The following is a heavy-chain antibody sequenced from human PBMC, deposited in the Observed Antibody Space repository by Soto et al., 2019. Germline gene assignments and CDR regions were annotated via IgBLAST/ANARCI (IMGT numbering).Heavy chain of an antibody. CDR3: ARETAVVPAAIPPDYYYYMDV. D-gene: IGHD2-2*02. Sequence: PGGSLRLSCAASGFTFSSYWMSWVRQAPGKGLEWVANIKQDGSEKYYVDSVKGRFTISRDNAKNSLYLQMNSLRAEDTAVYYCARETAVVPAAIPPDYYYYMDVWGKGTTVTV. CDR2: IKQDGSEK. J-gene: IGHJ6*03. V-gene: IGHV3-7*01. CDR1: GFTFSSYW.